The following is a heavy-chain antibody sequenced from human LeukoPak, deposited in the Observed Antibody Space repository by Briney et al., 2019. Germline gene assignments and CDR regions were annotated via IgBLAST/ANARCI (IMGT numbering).Heavy chain of an antibody. CDR2: ISHSGSSI. CDR1: GFTFSNYL. CDR3: VGSWYYY. D-gene: IGHD6-13*01. J-gene: IGHJ4*02. V-gene: IGHV3-23*01. Sequence: PGGSLRLSCVASGFTFSNYLMNWVRQAPGKGLEWVSGISHSGSSIYYADSVKGRFTISRDNSKNTLYLQMDRLRVDDTAVYYCVGSWYYYWGQGTLVTVSS.